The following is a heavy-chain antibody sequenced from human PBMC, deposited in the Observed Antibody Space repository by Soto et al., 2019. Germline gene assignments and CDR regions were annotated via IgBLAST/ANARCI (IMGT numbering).Heavy chain of an antibody. CDR2: IWYDGSNK. J-gene: IGHJ6*02. V-gene: IGHV3-33*01. CDR3: ARTIAAAGTLPFYYGMDV. D-gene: IGHD6-13*01. CDR1: GFTFSSYG. Sequence: QVQLVESGGGVVQPGRSLRLSCAASGFTFSSYGMHWVRQAPGKGLEWVAVIWYDGSNKYYADSVKGRFTISRDNSKNTLYLQMNSLRAEDTAVYYCARTIAAAGTLPFYYGMDVWGQGTTVTVSS.